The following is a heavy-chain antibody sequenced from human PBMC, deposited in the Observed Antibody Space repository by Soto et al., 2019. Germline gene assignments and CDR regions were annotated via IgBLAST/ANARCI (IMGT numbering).Heavy chain of an antibody. CDR1: GGSISSSSYY. Sequence: ASETLSLTCTVSGGSISSSSYYWGWIRQPPGKGLEWIGSIYYSGSTYYNPSLKSRVTISVDTSKNQFSLKLSSVTAADTAVYKCASHDYAPSGRDVWGQGTTVTFS. CDR3: ASHDYAPSGRDV. D-gene: IGHD3-16*01. V-gene: IGHV4-39*01. J-gene: IGHJ6*02. CDR2: IYYSGST.